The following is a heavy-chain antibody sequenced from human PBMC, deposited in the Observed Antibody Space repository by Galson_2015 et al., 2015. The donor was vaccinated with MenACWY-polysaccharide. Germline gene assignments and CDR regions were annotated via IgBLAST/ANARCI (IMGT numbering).Heavy chain of an antibody. CDR3: ASRLAQVGIAGYGYGMDV. CDR1: GGSISSSNYY. D-gene: IGHD2-15*01. CDR2: NSYSGST. Sequence: SETLSLTCTVSGGSISSSNYYWGWIRQSPEKGLERIGTNSYSGSTYYNPSLKSRVTISVDTSKNQFSLKLSSVTAADTAVYYCASRLAQVGIAGYGYGMDVWGQGTTVTVSS. V-gene: IGHV4-39*01. J-gene: IGHJ6*02.